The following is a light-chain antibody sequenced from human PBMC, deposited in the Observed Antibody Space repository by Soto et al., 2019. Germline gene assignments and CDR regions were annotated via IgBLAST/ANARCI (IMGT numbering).Light chain of an antibody. CDR2: AAS. Sequence: DIQMTQSPSSLSASVGDTVTFTCRASQSISEYLNWYQQKPGKAPRLLIYAASNLDNGVPSRFSGSGSGTDFTLTISRLEPEDFAVYYCQQYGSSGTFGQGTKVEIK. J-gene: IGKJ1*01. CDR1: QSISEY. V-gene: IGKV1-39*01. CDR3: QQYGSSGT.